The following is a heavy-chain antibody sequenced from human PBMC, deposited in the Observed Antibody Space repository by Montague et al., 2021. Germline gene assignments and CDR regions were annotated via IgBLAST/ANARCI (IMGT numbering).Heavy chain of an antibody. D-gene: IGHD3-9*01. J-gene: IGHJ4*02. CDR1: GVTFRGYY. CDR3: ARGHQLRDFDWPQGLGY. Sequence: SETLSLTCAVYGVTFRGYYWTWSRQPPGKGLEWSGEINHSGSTDYNPSLESRVTIAVDTSKNQFSLKLTSATAADTAAYFCARGHQLRDFDWPQGLGYWAQGTLVVVSS. V-gene: IGHV4-34*01. CDR2: INHSGST.